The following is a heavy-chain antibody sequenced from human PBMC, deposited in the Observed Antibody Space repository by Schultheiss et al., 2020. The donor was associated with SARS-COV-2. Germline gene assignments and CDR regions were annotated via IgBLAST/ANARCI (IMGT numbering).Heavy chain of an antibody. J-gene: IGHJ6*02. D-gene: IGHD6-6*01. CDR1: GGPISSSSYY. V-gene: IGHV4-39*07. CDR2: IYHSGST. CDR3: ARGGARQVYYYYGMDV. Sequence: SETLSLTCTVSGGPISSSSYYWGWIRQPPGKGLELIGEIYHSGSTNYNPSLKSRVTISVDTSKNQFSLKLSSVTAADTAVYYCARGGARQVYYYYGMDVWGQGTTVTVSS.